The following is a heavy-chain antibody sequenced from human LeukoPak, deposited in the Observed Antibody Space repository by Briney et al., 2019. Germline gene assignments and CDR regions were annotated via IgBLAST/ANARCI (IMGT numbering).Heavy chain of an antibody. CDR1: GFTFSSYA. V-gene: IGHV3-23*01. J-gene: IGHJ4*02. CDR2: ISGTGTST. Sequence: PGGSLRLSCAASGFTFSSYAMSWVRQAPGKGLQWLSAISGTGTSTYYADSVKGRFTISRDNSKSTVFLQMNSLRAEDTAVYYCAKDYYYDSNIFWGQGTLVTVSS. CDR3: AKDYYYDSNIF. D-gene: IGHD3-22*01.